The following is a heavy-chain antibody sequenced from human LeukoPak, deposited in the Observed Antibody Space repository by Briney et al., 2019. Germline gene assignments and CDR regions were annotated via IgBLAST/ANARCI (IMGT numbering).Heavy chain of an antibody. Sequence: PGGSLRLSCAASGFTFRSHDMSWVRQAPGKGLERVSAISGSGGSTYYADSVKGRFTISRDNSKNTLYLQMNSLRAEDTAVYYCAKQDILTGYSTFDYWGQGTLVTVSS. CDR2: ISGSGGST. D-gene: IGHD3-9*01. J-gene: IGHJ4*02. CDR3: AKQDILTGYSTFDY. V-gene: IGHV3-23*01. CDR1: GFTFRSHD.